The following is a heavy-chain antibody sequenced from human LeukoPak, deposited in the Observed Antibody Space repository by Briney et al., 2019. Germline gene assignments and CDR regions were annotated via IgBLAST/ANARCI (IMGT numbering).Heavy chain of an antibody. V-gene: IGHV3-33*01. CDR2: IWYDGSNN. J-gene: IGHJ6*02. CDR1: GFTFSSYG. D-gene: IGHD4-17*01. Sequence: PGRYLRLSCAVHGFTFSSYGMQWVRQAPGKGLEWVAVIWYDGSNNYYADSVKGRFTISSDNSKNTLYLQMNSLRAEDTAVYYCARGYGDYEYYYGMDVWGQGTTVSVSS. CDR3: ARGYGDYEYYYGMDV.